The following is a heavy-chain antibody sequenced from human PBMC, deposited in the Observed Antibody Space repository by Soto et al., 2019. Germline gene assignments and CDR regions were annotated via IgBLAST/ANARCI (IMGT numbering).Heavy chain of an antibody. CDR2: IRSGSSDT. CDR1: GFTFSRES. V-gene: IGHV3-21*01. CDR3: ARVAY. Sequence: EGSVRLSCEASGFTFSRESMNWVRQVPGKGLEWVASIRSGSSDTWYADSVKGRFIISRDNAQNSLFLQMNTLRPEDTAMYYCARVAYWGPGTQVTVSS. J-gene: IGHJ4*02.